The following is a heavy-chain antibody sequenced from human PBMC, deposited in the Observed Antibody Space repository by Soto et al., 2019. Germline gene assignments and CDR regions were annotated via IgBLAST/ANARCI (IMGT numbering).Heavy chain of an antibody. V-gene: IGHV3-9*01. J-gene: IGHJ4*02. CDR2: ISWNSDSI. D-gene: IGHD3-9*01. CDR3: ASGRGYDILTGYYPYFDY. Sequence: HWVRQAPGKGLEWVSGISWNSDSIGYADSVKGRFTISRDNAKKSLYLQMNSLRAEDTALYYCASGRGYDILTGYYPYFDYWGQGTLVPV.